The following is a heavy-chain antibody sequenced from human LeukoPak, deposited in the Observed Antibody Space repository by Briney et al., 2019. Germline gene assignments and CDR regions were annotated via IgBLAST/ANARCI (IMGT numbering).Heavy chain of an antibody. D-gene: IGHD3-3*01. CDR2: IYTSGST. CDR3: ARDAGYYDFWSGYYSGGNWFDP. J-gene: IGHJ5*02. V-gene: IGHV4-4*07. Sequence: PSETLSLTCTVSGGSISSYYWSWIRQPAGKGLEWIGRIYTSGSTNYNPSLKSRVTMSVDTSKNQFSLKLSSVTAADTAVYYCARDAGYYDFWSGYYSGGNWFDPWGQGTLVTVSS. CDR1: GGSISSYY.